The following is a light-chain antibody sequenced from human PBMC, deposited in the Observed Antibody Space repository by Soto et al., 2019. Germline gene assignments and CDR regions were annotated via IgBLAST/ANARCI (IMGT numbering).Light chain of an antibody. V-gene: IGKV3-15*01. CDR3: QHYNKWPLT. Sequence: EIVLTQSPATLSVSPGERATLSCRASQSVSNNFAWYQQKPGQAPRLLIYHASTRATGIPARFSGSGSGTEFTIAISRLQSEDFAVYYCQHYNKWPLTFGGGTNVEIK. J-gene: IGKJ4*01. CDR1: QSVSNN. CDR2: HAS.